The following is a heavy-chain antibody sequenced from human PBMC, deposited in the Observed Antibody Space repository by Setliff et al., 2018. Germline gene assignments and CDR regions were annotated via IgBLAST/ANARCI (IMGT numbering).Heavy chain of an antibody. CDR1: GGSISGYY. D-gene: IGHD5-12*01. V-gene: IGHV4-59*12. CDR2: IHHTGTT. J-gene: IGHJ4*02. Sequence: SETLSLTCTVSGGSISGYYWSWIRQPPGKELEWIGYIHHTGTTFYNPSLRSRVTISVDTSKNQFSLKLTSLTAADTAVYYCARAKDGYDFDYFDYWGQGTPVTVSS. CDR3: ARAKDGYDFDYFDY.